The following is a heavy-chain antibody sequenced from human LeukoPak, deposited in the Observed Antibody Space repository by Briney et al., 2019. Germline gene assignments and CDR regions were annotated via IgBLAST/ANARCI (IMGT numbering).Heavy chain of an antibody. Sequence: SGGPLTLSCAVSGFTFSKYVMRWPPDAPGGALVWVSAIRASGSNTYHADSAKGRFTTSRDNSKNTLYLQMNSLRAEDTAIYYCAKVCGANCYYPDYCGQGAQVTVSS. CDR1: GFTFSKYV. D-gene: IGHD2-21*02. J-gene: IGHJ4*02. CDR3: AKVCGANCYYPDY. CDR2: IRASGSNT. V-gene: IGHV3-23*01.